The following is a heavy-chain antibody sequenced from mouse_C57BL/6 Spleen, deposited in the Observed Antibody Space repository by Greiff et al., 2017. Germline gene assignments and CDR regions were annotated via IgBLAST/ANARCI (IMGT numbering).Heavy chain of an antibody. CDR3: ARENYGNAMDY. Sequence: QVQLKQSGAELVKPGASVKISCKASGYAFSSYWMNWVKQSPGKGLEWIGQIYPGDGDTNYNGKFKGKATLTADKSSSTAYMQLSSLTSEDSAVYCGARENYGNAMDYWGQGTSVTVSA. D-gene: IGHD2-1*01. J-gene: IGHJ4*01. V-gene: IGHV1-80*01. CDR2: IYPGDGDT. CDR1: GYAFSSYW.